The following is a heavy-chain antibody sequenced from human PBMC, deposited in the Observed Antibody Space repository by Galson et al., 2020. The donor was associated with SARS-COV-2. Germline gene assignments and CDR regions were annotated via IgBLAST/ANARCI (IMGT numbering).Heavy chain of an antibody. CDR3: ARAYEPQGGTTTSEAFAI. J-gene: IGHJ3*02. V-gene: IGHV2-70*01. CDR2: IDWDGDK. D-gene: IGHD1-26*01. Sequence: SGPTLKPTQTLTLTCTFSGFSLTTSGMSVSWIRQPPRKALEWLALIDWDGDKYSSPSLRSRLSISKDTSKNRVVLTMANMDPADTATYYCARAYEPQGGTTTSEAFAIWGQGTVVTVSS. CDR1: GFSLTTSGMS.